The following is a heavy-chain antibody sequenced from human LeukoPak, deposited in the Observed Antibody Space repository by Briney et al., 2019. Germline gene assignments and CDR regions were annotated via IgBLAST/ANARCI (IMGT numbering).Heavy chain of an antibody. CDR1: GGSISSSNW. V-gene: IGHV4-4*02. J-gene: IGHJ4*02. D-gene: IGHD3-22*01. CDR2: IYHSGST. CDR3: ARVRSGYYPNFDY. Sequence: PSETLSLTCAVSGGSISSSNWWSWVRQPPGKGLEWIGEIYHSGSTNYNPSLKSRVTISVDKSKDQFSLKLSSVTAADTAVYYCARVRSGYYPNFDYWGQGTLVTVSS.